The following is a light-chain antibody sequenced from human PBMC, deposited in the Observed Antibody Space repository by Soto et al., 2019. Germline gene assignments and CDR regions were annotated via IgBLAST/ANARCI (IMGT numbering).Light chain of an antibody. CDR1: HNDIGTYDY. CDR3: ASFRSGTILI. V-gene: IGLV2-14*03. Sequence: QSALTQPTSVSGSPGQSITISCTGNHNDIGTYDYVSWYQQHPGRAPRLLIYEVTNRPSGVSKRFSGSKAGNTASLTISGLLDDDEADYFCASFRSGTILIFGTGTKLTVL. CDR2: EVT. J-gene: IGLJ1*01.